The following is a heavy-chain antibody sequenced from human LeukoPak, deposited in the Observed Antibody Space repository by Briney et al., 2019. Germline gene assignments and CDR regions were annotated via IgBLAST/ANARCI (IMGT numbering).Heavy chain of an antibody. Sequence: SETLSLTCTVSGASITKHYWSWIRQPPGKGLEWIGHVHYSGHTYNNPSLKTRVTMSIDTSKNQFSLNLISVTAADTAVYYCAGQAGGALQPDNWFDPWGQGALVTVSS. V-gene: IGHV4-59*08. CDR2: VHYSGHT. J-gene: IGHJ5*02. CDR1: GASITKHY. D-gene: IGHD3-10*01. CDR3: AGQAGGALQPDNWFDP.